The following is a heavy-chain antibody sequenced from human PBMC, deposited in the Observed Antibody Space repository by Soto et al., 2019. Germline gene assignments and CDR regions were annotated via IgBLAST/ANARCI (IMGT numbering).Heavy chain of an antibody. J-gene: IGHJ4*02. CDR2: ISYSGST. Sequence: PSETLSLTCTVSGGSISSYYWTWLRQSPGRGLEWIGYISYSGSTYYNPSLKSRVTISADTSKNQFSLRMNSMIAADTAVYYCARADPDASVGYWGQGTLVTVSS. CDR1: GGSISSYY. V-gene: IGHV4-59*01. D-gene: IGHD2-15*01. CDR3: ARADPDASVGY.